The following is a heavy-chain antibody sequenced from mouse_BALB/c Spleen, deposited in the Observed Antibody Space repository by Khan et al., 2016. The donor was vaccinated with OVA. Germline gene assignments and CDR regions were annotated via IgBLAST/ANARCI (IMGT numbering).Heavy chain of an antibody. J-gene: IGHJ3*01. D-gene: IGHD1-1*01. Sequence: EVQLQESGPSLVKPSQTLSLTCSVTGDSITSGYWNWIRKFPGNKLEYMGYISYSGNTYYNPSLKSRISITRETSKIQYSLQLNSVTSEDTATYYCACELRGFAYWGQGTLVTVAA. CDR3: ACELRGFAY. CDR2: ISYSGNT. CDR1: GDSITSGY. V-gene: IGHV3-8*02.